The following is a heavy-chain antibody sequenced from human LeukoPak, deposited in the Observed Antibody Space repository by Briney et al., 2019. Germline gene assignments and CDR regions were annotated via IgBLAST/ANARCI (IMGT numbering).Heavy chain of an antibody. CDR3: ARDVSATYYDFWSGYPSKKTYYYYMDV. CDR2: IYYSGST. D-gene: IGHD3-3*01. Sequence: RPSETLSLTCTVSGGSISSSSYYWGWIRQPPGKGLEWIGSIYYSGSTYYNPSLKSRVTISVDTSKNQFSLKLSSVTAADTAVYYCARDVSATYYDFWSGYPSKKTYYYYMDVWGKGTTVTVSS. V-gene: IGHV4-39*07. CDR1: GGSISSSSYY. J-gene: IGHJ6*03.